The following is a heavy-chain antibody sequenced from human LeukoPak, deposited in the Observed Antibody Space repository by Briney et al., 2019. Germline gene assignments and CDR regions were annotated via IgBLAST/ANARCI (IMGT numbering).Heavy chain of an antibody. CDR2: IYSGGST. V-gene: IGHV3-66*02. CDR3: ARGRYDSSGYYYYFDY. Sequence: GGSLRLSCAASGFTVSSNYMSWVRQAPGKGLEWXSVIYSGGSTYYAGSVKGRFTISRDNSKNTLYLQMNSLRAEDTAVYYCARGRYDSSGYYYYFDYWGQGTLVTVSS. D-gene: IGHD3-22*01. J-gene: IGHJ4*02. CDR1: GFTVSSNY.